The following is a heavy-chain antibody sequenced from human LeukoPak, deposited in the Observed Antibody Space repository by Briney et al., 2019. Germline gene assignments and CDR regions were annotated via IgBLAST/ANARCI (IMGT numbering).Heavy chain of an antibody. CDR2: IDPSDSYT. J-gene: IGHJ6*02. Sequence: GESLKISCKGSGYSFTSYWISRVRQMPGKGLEWMGRIDPSDSYTSYSPSFQGHVTISADKSISTAYLQWSSLKASDTAMYYCARHPIVATDYYYYGMDVWGQGTTVTVSS. CDR3: ARHPIVATDYYYYGMDV. V-gene: IGHV5-10-1*01. D-gene: IGHD5-12*01. CDR1: GYSFTSYW.